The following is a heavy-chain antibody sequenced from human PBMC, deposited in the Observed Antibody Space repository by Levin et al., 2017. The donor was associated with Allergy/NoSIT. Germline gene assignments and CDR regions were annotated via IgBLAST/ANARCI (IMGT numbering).Heavy chain of an antibody. CDR2: ISGRSSHK. D-gene: IGHD1-26*01. CDR1: GFTLTTYN. V-gene: IGHV3-48*02. CDR3: ARDGSSSRYNWFDP. J-gene: IGHJ5*02. Sequence: GGSLRLSCAASGFTLTTYNMNWVRQAPGKGLEWLSHISGRSSHKYYADSVRGRFIISRDNAENSLYLQMNSLTDEDTAVYYCARDGSSSRYNWFDPWGQGTLVTVSS.